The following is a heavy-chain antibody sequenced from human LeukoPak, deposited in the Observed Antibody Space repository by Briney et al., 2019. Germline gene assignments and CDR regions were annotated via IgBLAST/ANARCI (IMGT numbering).Heavy chain of an antibody. CDR1: GVSVSTGSYY. D-gene: IGHD3-9*01. CDR2: IYYSGST. Sequence: KPSETLSLTCTVSGVSVSTGSYYWGWIRQPPGKRLEWIGSIYYSGSTYYNPSLKSRVTISVDTSKNQFSLKLSSVTAADTAVYYCARDRRDILTGYSFFDYWGQGTLVTVSS. CDR3: ARDRRDILTGYSFFDY. J-gene: IGHJ4*02. V-gene: IGHV4-39*07.